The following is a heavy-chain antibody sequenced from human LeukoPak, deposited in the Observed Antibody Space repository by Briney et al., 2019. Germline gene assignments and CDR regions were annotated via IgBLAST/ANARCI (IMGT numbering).Heavy chain of an antibody. V-gene: IGHV1-24*01. D-gene: IGHD3-22*01. Sequence: ASVKVSCKVSGYTLTELSMHWVRQAPGKGLEWMGGFDPEDGETIYAQKFQGRVTMTEDTSTDTAYMELSSLRSEDTAVYYCATGIYYYDSSGYPDSRAFDIWGQGTMVTVSS. CDR3: ATGIYYYDSSGYPDSRAFDI. CDR2: FDPEDGET. J-gene: IGHJ3*02. CDR1: GYTLTELS.